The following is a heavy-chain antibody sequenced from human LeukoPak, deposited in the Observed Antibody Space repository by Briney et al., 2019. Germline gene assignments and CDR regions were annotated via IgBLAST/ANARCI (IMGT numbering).Heavy chain of an antibody. J-gene: IGHJ2*01. Sequence: KPSETLSLTCTVSGGSISNYYWSWIRQPPGKGLEWIGYIFYTGSINYNPSLRGRVTISVDTSKSQFSLRLSSVTAADTAVYYCARAIAVGLWYFHLWGRGTLVTVSS. D-gene: IGHD6-19*01. V-gene: IGHV4-59*08. CDR2: IFYTGSI. CDR3: ARAIAVGLWYFHL. CDR1: GGSISNYY.